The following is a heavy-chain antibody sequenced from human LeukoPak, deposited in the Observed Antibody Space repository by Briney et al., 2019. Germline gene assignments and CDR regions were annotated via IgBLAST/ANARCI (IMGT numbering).Heavy chain of an antibody. CDR2: ISSSSSYI. V-gene: IGHV3-21*01. D-gene: IGHD3-10*01. Sequence: AGGSLRLSCAASGFTFSSYSMNWVRQAPGKGLEWVSSISSSSSYIYYADSVKGRFTISRDNAKNSLYLQMNSLRAEDTAVYYCARXXXGXXVRPFDYWGQGTLVX. CDR1: GFTFSSYS. CDR3: ARXXXGXXVRPFDY. J-gene: IGHJ4*02.